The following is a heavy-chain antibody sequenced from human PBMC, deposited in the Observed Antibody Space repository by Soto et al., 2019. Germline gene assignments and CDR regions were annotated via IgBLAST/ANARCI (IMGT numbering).Heavy chain of an antibody. CDR2: IYYSGST. CDR3: AMTARYYYDSSGRGGVYYYGMDV. J-gene: IGHJ6*04. CDR1: GGSISSYY. Sequence: LSLTCTVSGGSISSYYWSWVRQPPGKGLEWIGYIYYSGSTNYNPSLKSRVTISVDTSKNQFSLKLSSVTAADTAVYYCAMTARYYYDSSGRGGVYYYGMDVWGYGTTVTVSS. V-gene: IGHV4-59*01. D-gene: IGHD3-22*01.